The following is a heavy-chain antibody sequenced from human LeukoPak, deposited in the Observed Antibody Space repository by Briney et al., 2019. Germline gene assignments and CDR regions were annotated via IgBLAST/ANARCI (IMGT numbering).Heavy chain of an antibody. CDR3: ARDPSGDNWFDP. J-gene: IGHJ5*02. Sequence: ASVKVSCKASGYTFTSYGISWVRQAPGQGLEWMGWISAYNGSTNYAQKLQGRVTMTTDTSTSTAYMELRSLRSDDTAVYYCARDPSGDNWFDPWGQGTLVTVSS. D-gene: IGHD3-10*01. CDR1: GYTFTSYG. CDR2: ISAYNGST. V-gene: IGHV1-18*01.